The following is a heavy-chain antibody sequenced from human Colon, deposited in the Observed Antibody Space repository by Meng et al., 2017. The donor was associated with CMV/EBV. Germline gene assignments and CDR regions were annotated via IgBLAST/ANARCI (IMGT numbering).Heavy chain of an antibody. CDR2: ISAYNGNT. CDR1: GYNLSNYG. J-gene: IGHJ4*02. CDR3: ARGGYISSWYVAPDY. Sequence: YGYNLSNYGISWLRQAPGQGLEWMGWISAYNGNTNYAQNFQGRLTVTTDTSTNTAYMELTRLRSDDTAVYFCARGGYISSWYVAPDYWGQGTLVTVSS. D-gene: IGHD6-13*01. V-gene: IGHV1-18*01.